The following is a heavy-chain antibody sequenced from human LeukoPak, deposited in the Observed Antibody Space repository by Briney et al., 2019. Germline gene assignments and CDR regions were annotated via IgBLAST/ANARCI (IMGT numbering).Heavy chain of an antibody. Sequence: SETLSLTCTVPGDSVSNGNYYWSWLRQPPGKALEWIGYVYYSGSTYYNPSLEGRVTISVDTSKNQFSVKLRSVTAADTAVYYCARSQNYYGSGDYWSQGTLVTVSS. CDR3: ARSQNYYGSGDY. J-gene: IGHJ4*02. V-gene: IGHV4-61*01. CDR1: GDSVSNGNYY. CDR2: VYYSGST. D-gene: IGHD3-10*01.